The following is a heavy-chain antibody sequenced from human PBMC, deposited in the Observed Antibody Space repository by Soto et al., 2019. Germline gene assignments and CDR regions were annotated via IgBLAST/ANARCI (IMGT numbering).Heavy chain of an antibody. J-gene: IGHJ6*02. D-gene: IGHD2-15*01. CDR3: ARVQNSRDYYYGMDV. CDR2: IWSDGSSE. Sequence: PGGSLRLSCAASGFTFSTYVMHWVRQAPGKGLEWVAVIWSDGSSEYYSDSVKGRFTISRDNSKNTLYLQMSSLTAEDTAAYSCARVQNSRDYYYGMDVWGQGTTVTVSS. CDR1: GFTFSTYV. V-gene: IGHV3-33*01.